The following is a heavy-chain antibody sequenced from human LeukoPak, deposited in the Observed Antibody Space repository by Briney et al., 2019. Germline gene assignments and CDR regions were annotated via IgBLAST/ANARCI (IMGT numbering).Heavy chain of an antibody. Sequence: GGSLRLSCAASGFTVSSNYMSWVRQAPGKGLEWVSVIYSGGSTYYADSVKGRFTISRDNSKNTLYLQMNSLRAEDTAVYYCARRNSLFTIFGVVSAASYGMDVWGQGTTVTVSS. CDR2: IYSGGST. D-gene: IGHD3-3*01. J-gene: IGHJ6*02. V-gene: IGHV3-66*04. CDR3: ARRNSLFTIFGVVSAASYGMDV. CDR1: GFTVSSNY.